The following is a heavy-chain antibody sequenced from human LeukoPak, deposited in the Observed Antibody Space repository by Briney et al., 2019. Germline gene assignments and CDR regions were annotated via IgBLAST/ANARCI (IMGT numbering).Heavy chain of an antibody. CDR3: ARAWSSWSYFDY. CDR2: IWYDGSNK. Sequence: SGGSLRLSCAASGFTFSSYGMHWVRQAPGKGLEWLAVIWYDGSNKYYADSVKGRFTISRDNSKNTLYLQMNSLRAEDTAVYYCARAWSSWSYFDYWGQGTLVTVSS. D-gene: IGHD6-13*01. V-gene: IGHV3-33*01. CDR1: GFTFSSYG. J-gene: IGHJ4*02.